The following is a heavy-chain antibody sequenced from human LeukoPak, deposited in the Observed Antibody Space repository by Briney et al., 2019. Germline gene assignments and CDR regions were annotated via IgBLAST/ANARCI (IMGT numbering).Heavy chain of an antibody. CDR2: ISYSGSG. CDR1: GGSISNSDHY. Sequence: SETLSLTCTVSGGSISNSDHYWSWIRQHPGKGLEWIGYISYSGSGYYNPSLKSRVTISLDKSKNQFFLRVNSVTAADTAVYHCAREDHKKGAPEFDSWGQGVLVTVSS. CDR3: AREDHKKGAPEFDS. V-gene: IGHV4-31*03. J-gene: IGHJ4*02. D-gene: IGHD3-16*01.